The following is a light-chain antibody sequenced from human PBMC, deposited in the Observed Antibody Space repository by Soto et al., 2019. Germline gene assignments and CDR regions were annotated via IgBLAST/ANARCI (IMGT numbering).Light chain of an antibody. CDR3: CSYAGSYTVV. CDR1: SSDVGGYNY. V-gene: IGLV2-11*01. CDR2: DVS. Sequence: QSALTQPRSVSGSPGQSVTISCTGTSSDVGGYNYVSWYQQHPGKAPKLMIYDVSKRPSGVPDRFSGSKSGNTASLTISGLQDRDEPDYYCCSYAGSYTVVFGGGTKRTVL. J-gene: IGLJ2*01.